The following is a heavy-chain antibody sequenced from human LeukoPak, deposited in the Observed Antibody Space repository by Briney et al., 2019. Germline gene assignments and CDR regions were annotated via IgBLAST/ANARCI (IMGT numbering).Heavy chain of an antibody. CDR1: GYTFTSYY. CDR2: INPSGGTT. D-gene: IGHD4-17*01. CDR3: AREAGDYGFDF. V-gene: IGHV1-46*01. J-gene: IGHJ4*02. Sequence: ASVKVSCKASGYTFTSYYIHWVRQAPGQGLEWTGIINPSGGTTSYAQKFQGRVTVTSDTSTSTVNMDLSSLRSEGTAVYYCAREAGDYGFDFWGQGTLVTVSS.